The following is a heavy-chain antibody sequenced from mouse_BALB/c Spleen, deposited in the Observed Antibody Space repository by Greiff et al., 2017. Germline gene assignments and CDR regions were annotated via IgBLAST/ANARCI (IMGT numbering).Heavy chain of an antibody. CDR2: IWAGGST. D-gene: IGHD2-1*01. Sequence: QVQLQQSGPGLVAPSQSLSITCTVSGFSLTSYGVHWVRQPPGKGLEWLGVIWAGGSTNYNSALMSRLSISKDNSKSQVFLKMNSLQTDDTAMYYCARESVYGNYAVFAYWGQGTLVTVSA. CDR1: GFSLTSYG. V-gene: IGHV2-9*02. CDR3: ARESVYGNYAVFAY. J-gene: IGHJ3*01.